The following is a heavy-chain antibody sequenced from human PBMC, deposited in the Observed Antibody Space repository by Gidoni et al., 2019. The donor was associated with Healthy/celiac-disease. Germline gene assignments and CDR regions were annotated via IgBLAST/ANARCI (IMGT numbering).Heavy chain of an antibody. D-gene: IGHD5-18*01. CDR3: ARGIQLFDY. CDR2: IYYSGST. J-gene: IGHJ4*02. V-gene: IGHV4-59*01. CDR1: GGSISSYY. Sequence: QVQLQESGPRLVKPSETLSLTCTVSGGSISSYYWSWIRQPPGKGLEWIGYIYYSGSTNYNPSLKSRVTISVDTSKNQFSLKLSSVTAADTAVYYCARGIQLFDYWGQGTLVTVSS.